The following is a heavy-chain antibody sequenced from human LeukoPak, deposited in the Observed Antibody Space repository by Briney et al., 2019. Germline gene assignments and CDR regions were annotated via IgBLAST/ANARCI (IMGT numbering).Heavy chain of an antibody. CDR2: ISGSSSYI. J-gene: IGHJ5*02. CDR3: ARGSSNVAARNNWFDP. CDR1: GGSISSNS. D-gene: IGHD6-6*01. Sequence: PSETLSLTCTVSGGSISSNSYYWGWIRQPPGKGLEWVSSISGSSSYIYYADSMKGRFTISRDNAKKSLYLQMNSLRAEDTAVYYCARGSSNVAARNNWFDPWGQGTLVTVSS. V-gene: IGHV3-21*01.